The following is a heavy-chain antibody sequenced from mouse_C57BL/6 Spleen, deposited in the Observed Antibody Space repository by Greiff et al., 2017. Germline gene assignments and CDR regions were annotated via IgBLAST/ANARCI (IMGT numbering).Heavy chain of an antibody. J-gene: IGHJ3*01. CDR3: AREGWRGFAY. V-gene: IGHV1-78*01. Sequence: QVQLQQSDAELVKPGASVKISRKVSGYTFTDHTIHWMKQRPEQGLEWIGYIYPRDGSTKDHEEFKGKATLTADKSSSTAYMQLNSLTSEYSAVYFCAREGWRGFAYWGQGILVTVSA. CDR2: IYPRDGST. CDR1: GYTFTDHT. D-gene: IGHD3-3*01.